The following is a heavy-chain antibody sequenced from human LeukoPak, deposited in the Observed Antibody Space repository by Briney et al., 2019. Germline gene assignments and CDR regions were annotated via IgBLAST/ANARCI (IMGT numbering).Heavy chain of an antibody. Sequence: SETLSLTCTVSGCSISSYYWSWIRQPPGKGLEWIGYIYYSGSTNYNPSLKSRVTISVDTSKNQFSLKLSSVTAADTAVYYCARAGGDVVVPAAMGWFDRWGPGTLVTVSS. CDR2: IYYSGST. V-gene: IGHV4-59*01. CDR3: ARAGGDVVVPAAMGWFDR. D-gene: IGHD2-2*01. J-gene: IGHJ5*02. CDR1: GCSISSYY.